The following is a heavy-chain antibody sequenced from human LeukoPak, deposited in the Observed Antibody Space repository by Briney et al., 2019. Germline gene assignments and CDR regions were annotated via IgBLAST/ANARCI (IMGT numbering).Heavy chain of an antibody. CDR2: IYWNDDK. Sequence: SGSTLVKTPKTLTPTCTFSWFSLSTSGVGVGWIPQPPGKALEWLALIYWNDDKRYSPSLKSRLTITKDTSKNQVVLTMTNMDPVDTATYYCAHLYYDILVFDYWGQGTLVTVSS. J-gene: IGHJ4*02. D-gene: IGHD3-9*01. CDR3: AHLYYDILVFDY. V-gene: IGHV2-5*01. CDR1: WFSLSTSGVG.